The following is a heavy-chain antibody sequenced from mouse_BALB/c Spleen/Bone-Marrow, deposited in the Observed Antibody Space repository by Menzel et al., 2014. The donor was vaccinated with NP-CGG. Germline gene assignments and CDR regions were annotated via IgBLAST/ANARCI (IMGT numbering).Heavy chain of an antibody. J-gene: IGHJ4*01. Sequence: QVQLQQSGAEVMRPGSSVNISCKASGYASSNYGMNWVKPRPGQGLEWIGQIYPGDGDTNYNGKFKGRVTLTADKSSSTAYMQLSSLTSEDSAVYFCASVYDYGRGYAMDYWGQGTSVTVSS. D-gene: IGHD2-4*01. V-gene: IGHV1-80*01. CDR3: ASVYDYGRGYAMDY. CDR2: IYPGDGDT. CDR1: GYASSNYG.